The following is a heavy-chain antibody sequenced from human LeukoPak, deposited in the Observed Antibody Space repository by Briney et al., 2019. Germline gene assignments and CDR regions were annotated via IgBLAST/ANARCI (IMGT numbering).Heavy chain of an antibody. CDR3: ARGVTTFSGLDY. CDR1: GYTFTSYG. D-gene: IGHD4-17*01. Sequence: ASVKVSCKASGYTFTSYGISWVRQAPGQGREWRGWISAYNGNTNYAQKLQGGVTMTTDTSTSTAYMQQRSLRADDTAVYYCARGVTTFSGLDYWGQGTLVTVSS. V-gene: IGHV1-18*01. CDR2: ISAYNGNT. J-gene: IGHJ4*02.